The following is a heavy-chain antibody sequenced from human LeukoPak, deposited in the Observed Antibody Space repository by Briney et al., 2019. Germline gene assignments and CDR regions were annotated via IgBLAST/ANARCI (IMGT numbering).Heavy chain of an antibody. D-gene: IGHD6-13*01. V-gene: IGHV3-53*01. J-gene: IGHJ3*02. Sequence: PGGSLRLSCAASGFTVSSNYMSWVRQAPGKGLEWVSVIYSGGSTYYADSVKGRFTISRDNSKNTLYLQMNSLRAEDTAVYYCARGTSSSWYEGAFDIWGQGTMVTVSS. CDR2: IYSGGST. CDR1: GFTVSSNY. CDR3: ARGTSSSWYEGAFDI.